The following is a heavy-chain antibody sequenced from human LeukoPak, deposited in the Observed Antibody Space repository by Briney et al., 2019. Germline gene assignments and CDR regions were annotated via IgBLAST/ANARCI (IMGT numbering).Heavy chain of an antibody. CDR2: IYYSGST. Sequence: SETLSLTCTVSGGSISSYYWSWIRQPPGKGLEWIGFIYYSGSTNYNPSLKSRVTMSVDTSKNQFSLKLSSMTAADTAVYYCAGAPYYDFWSGYYFDYWGQGTLVTVSS. J-gene: IGHJ4*02. D-gene: IGHD3-3*01. V-gene: IGHV4-59*12. CDR1: GGSISSYY. CDR3: AGAPYYDFWSGYYFDY.